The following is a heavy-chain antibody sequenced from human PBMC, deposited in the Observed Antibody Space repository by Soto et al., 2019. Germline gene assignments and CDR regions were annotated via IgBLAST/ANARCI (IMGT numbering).Heavy chain of an antibody. V-gene: IGHV4-59*11. CDR3: ARDYYGDYYFDS. CDR1: GGSISTHY. Sequence: SETLSLTCTVSGGSISTHYWNWVRQPPGKGLEWIGYIDYKGYTKYNPSLKSRVTASVDTSNNQFSLNLNSVTAADTAVYHCARDYYGDYYFDSWGQGILVTVSS. D-gene: IGHD4-17*01. CDR2: IDYKGYT. J-gene: IGHJ4*02.